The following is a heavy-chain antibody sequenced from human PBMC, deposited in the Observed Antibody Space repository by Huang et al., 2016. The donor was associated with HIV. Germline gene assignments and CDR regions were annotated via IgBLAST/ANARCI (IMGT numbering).Heavy chain of an antibody. CDR3: VKDQGHTFMVRYHFDF. Sequence: VQLVESGGGVVQPGSSLRLSCAASGFTCCTYGMHWVRQAAGKGLEGVTGISYDGSEKYYADSVKGRFTSSRDNSNNTLYLQMNSLRADDTAVYYCVKDQGHTFMVRYHFDFWGQGTLVTVSS. V-gene: IGHV3-30*18. CDR1: GFTCCTYG. J-gene: IGHJ4*02. D-gene: IGHD3-10*01. CDR2: ISYDGSEK.